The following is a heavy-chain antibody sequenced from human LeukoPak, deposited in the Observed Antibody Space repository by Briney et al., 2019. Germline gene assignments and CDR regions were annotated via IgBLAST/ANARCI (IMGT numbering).Heavy chain of an antibody. V-gene: IGHV3-7*01. CDR2: IKEDGSEK. D-gene: IGHD1-1*01. J-gene: IGHJ6*02. CDR1: GFTFSDSW. CDR3: ATYTNWVAGDV. Sequence: GGSLRLSCAASGFTFSDSWMNWVRQAPGQGLEWVAAIKEDGSEKDYVDSVKGRFTISRDNAKNSLYLQMNSLRADDTAVYYCATYTNWVAGDVWGQGTTVSVS.